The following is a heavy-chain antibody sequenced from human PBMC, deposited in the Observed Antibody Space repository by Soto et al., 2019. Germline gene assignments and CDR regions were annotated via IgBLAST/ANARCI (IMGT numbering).Heavy chain of an antibody. CDR1: GGSISSSSYY. D-gene: IGHD3-3*01. Sequence: SETLSLTCTVSGGSISSSSYYWGWIRQPPGKGLEWIGSIYYSGSTYYNPSLKSRFTISVDTSKNQFSLKLSFVTAADTAVYYCARRRFGENYDFWSGYPGYYYYYGMDVWGQGTTVTVSS. V-gene: IGHV4-39*01. CDR3: ARRRFGENYDFWSGYPGYYYYYGMDV. CDR2: IYYSGST. J-gene: IGHJ6*02.